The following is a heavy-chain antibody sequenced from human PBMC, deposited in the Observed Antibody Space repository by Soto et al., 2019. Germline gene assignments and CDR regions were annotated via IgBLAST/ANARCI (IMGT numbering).Heavy chain of an antibody. V-gene: IGHV4-31*03. Sequence: QVQLQESGPGLVKPSQTLSLTCTVSDGPISSGGYYLSWIRQHPGKGLELIGYIYYSGSTYYKPSLKCRVTITVVTSKNTIPLKLSSVTAADTAVYYCGRGRSSTSPSLVGYWGQGTLVTVSS. CDR2: IYYSGST. CDR3: GRGRSSTSPSLVGY. CDR1: DGPISSGGYY. D-gene: IGHD2-2*01. J-gene: IGHJ4*02.